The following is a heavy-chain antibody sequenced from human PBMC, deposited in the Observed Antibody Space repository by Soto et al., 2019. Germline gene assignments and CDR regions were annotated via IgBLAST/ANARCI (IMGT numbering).Heavy chain of an antibody. CDR3: ARGLEYFQH. V-gene: IGHV4-34*01. CDR2: ITNSGYT. CDR1: NGSFSGYY. J-gene: IGHJ1*01. Sequence: NPSETLSLTCDVFNGSFSGYYWSWIRQPPGKGLEWIGEITNSGYTNYNPSLKNRVTILIDRSKNHFSLKVTSVTAADTAVYYCARGLEYFQHWGQGTLVTVSS.